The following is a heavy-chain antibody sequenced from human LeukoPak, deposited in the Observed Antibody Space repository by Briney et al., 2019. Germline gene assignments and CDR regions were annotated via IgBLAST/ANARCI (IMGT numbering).Heavy chain of an antibody. CDR1: GYTFTSYG. CDR3: ARVPGSYYTLGANSLDY. V-gene: IGHV1-18*01. CDR2: ISAYNGNT. Sequence: ASVKVSCKASGYTFTSYGISWVRQAPGQGLEWMGWISAYNGNTNYAQKLQGRVTMTTDTSTSTAYMELRSLRSDDTAVYYCARVPGSYYTLGANSLDYWGQGTLVTVSS. J-gene: IGHJ4*02. D-gene: IGHD3-10*01.